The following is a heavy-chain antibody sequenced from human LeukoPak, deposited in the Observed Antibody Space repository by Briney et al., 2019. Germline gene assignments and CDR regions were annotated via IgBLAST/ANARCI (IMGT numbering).Heavy chain of an antibody. CDR1: GYTLTELS. V-gene: IGHV1-24*01. J-gene: IGHJ5*02. CDR2: FDPEDGET. D-gene: IGHD2-15*01. Sequence: ASVKVSCKVSGYTLTELSMHWVRQAPGKGLEWMGGFDPEDGETIYAQKFRGRVTMTEDTSTDTAYMELSSLRSEDTAVYYCATAALLGYCSGGSCYGSYNWFDPWGQGTLVTVSS. CDR3: ATAALLGYCSGGSCYGSYNWFDP.